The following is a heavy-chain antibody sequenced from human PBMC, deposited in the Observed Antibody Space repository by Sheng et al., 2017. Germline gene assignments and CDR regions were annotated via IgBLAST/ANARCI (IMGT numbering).Heavy chain of an antibody. Sequence: QLVESGGGLVLPGGSLRLSCAASGFTFSSYEMNWVXQSPGKGLEWLSYISASGGNHILRRLCGGPFNHLQETTPKSSLYLQNEQPESRGHGYLYCARAYTVTTWGQGNAGHRL. CDR2: ISASGGNH. V-gene: IGHV3-48*03. J-gene: IGHJ4*01. D-gene: IGHD4-17*01. CDR1: GFTFSSYE. CDR3: ARAYTVTT.